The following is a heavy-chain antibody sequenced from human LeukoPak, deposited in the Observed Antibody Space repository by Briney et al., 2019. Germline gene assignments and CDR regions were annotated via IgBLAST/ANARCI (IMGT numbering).Heavy chain of an antibody. D-gene: IGHD6-19*01. V-gene: IGHV3-23*01. CDR1: GFTFSGYA. Sequence: GGSLRLSCAASGFTFSGYAMSWVRQAPGKGLEWVSAISGSGGSTYYADSVKGRFTISRDNSKSTLYLQMNSLRAEDTAVYCCAKLYSSGWYPGYYYGMDVWGQGTTVTVSS. J-gene: IGHJ6*02. CDR3: AKLYSSGWYPGYYYGMDV. CDR2: ISGSGGST.